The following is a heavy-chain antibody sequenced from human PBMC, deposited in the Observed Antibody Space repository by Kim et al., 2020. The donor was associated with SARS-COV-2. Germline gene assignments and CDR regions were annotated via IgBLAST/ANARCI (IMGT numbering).Heavy chain of an antibody. J-gene: IGHJ4*02. CDR2: IYSGGST. D-gene: IGHD3-16*01. CDR1: GFTVSSNY. Sequence: GGSLRLSCAVSGFTVSSNYMSWVRQAPGKGLEWVSVIYSGGSTYYADSVKGRFTISRHNSKNTLYLQMNSLRAEDTAVYYCVGETYYDYASVDYWGQGTLVTVSS. CDR3: VGETYYDYASVDY. V-gene: IGHV3-53*04.